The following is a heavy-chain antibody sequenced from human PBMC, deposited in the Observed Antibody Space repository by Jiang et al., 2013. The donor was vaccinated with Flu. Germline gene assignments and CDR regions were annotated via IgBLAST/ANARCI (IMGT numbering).Heavy chain of an antibody. Sequence: SGAEVKKPGSSVKVSCKASGGTFSSFGISWVRQAPGQGLEWMGGIIPIFGTANYAQKFQGRVTITADESTSTAYMELSSLRSEDTAVYYCARVPPSIVVVFPGGMDVWGQGTTVTVS. CDR1: GGTFSSFG. D-gene: IGHD2-2*01. V-gene: IGHV1-69*01. CDR2: IIPIFGTA. CDR3: ARVPPSIVVVFPGGMDV. J-gene: IGHJ6*02.